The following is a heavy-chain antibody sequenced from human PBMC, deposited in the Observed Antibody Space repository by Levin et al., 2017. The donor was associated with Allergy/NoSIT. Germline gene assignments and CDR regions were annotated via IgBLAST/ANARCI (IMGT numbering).Heavy chain of an antibody. Sequence: SGGSLRLSCAASGFTFSSYGMHWVRQAPGKGLEWVAVIWYDGSNKYYADSVKGRFTISRDNSKNTLYLQMNSLRAEDTAVYYCARDSHDYGDLDYWGQGTLVTVSS. V-gene: IGHV3-33*01. CDR2: IWYDGSNK. CDR3: ARDSHDYGDLDY. CDR1: GFTFSSYG. D-gene: IGHD4-17*01. J-gene: IGHJ4*02.